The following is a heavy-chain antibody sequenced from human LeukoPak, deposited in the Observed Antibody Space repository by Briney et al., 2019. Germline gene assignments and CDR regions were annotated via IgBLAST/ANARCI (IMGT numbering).Heavy chain of an antibody. CDR2: ISPTGSTT. V-gene: IGHV3-74*01. D-gene: IGHD6-13*01. J-gene: IGHJ4*02. CDR1: GFSFSGHW. CDR3: ARGPSSNWSGLDF. Sequence: GGSLRLSCTASGFSFSGHWMHWARQLPGKGLVWVSRISPTGSTTSYADSVKGRFTVSRDNAKNTLCLQVNNLRAEDTAVYYCARGPSSNWSGLDFWGQGTLLTVSS.